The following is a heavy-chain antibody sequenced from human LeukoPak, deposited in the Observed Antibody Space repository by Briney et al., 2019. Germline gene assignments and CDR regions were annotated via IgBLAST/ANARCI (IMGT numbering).Heavy chain of an antibody. CDR1: GFTFSNYA. D-gene: IGHD2-21*01. CDR3: AKDHSRWAFDI. CDR2: LSGSGRTT. Sequence: PGGSLRLSCATSGFTFSNYAMSWVRQAPGKGLEWVSALSGSGRTTYYADSVKGRFTISRDNSKNTLFLEMNSLRAEDTAVYYCAKDHSRWAFDIWGQGTMVTVSS. J-gene: IGHJ3*02. V-gene: IGHV3-23*01.